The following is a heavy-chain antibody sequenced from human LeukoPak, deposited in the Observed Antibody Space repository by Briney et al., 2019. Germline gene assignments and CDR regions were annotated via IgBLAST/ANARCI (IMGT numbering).Heavy chain of an antibody. J-gene: IGHJ4*02. Sequence: GSSVKVSCKASGGTFRNYAINWVRQAPGQGLEWMGGITPIFGTANYLQKFQGRVTITADKSTSTAYMELSRLRSEDTAIYYCARASSDDTAMATPFAYWGQGTLVTVSS. V-gene: IGHV1-69*06. CDR3: ARASSDDTAMATPFAY. CDR1: GGTFRNYA. D-gene: IGHD5-18*01. CDR2: ITPIFGTA.